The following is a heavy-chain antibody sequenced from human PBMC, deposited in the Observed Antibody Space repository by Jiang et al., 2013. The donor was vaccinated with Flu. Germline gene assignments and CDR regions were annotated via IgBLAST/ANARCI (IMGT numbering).Heavy chain of an antibody. J-gene: IGHJ4*02. D-gene: IGHD3-10*01. CDR2: ISYSGSA. V-gene: IGHV4-59*02. CDR1: GDSVRTFY. CDR3: AIGVFGESLGY. Sequence: GLVKPSETLSLTCAVSGDSVRTFYWSWIRQPPGKGLEWIGYISYSGSANYNPSLKSRVTLSVDTSKNQFSLRLNSVTAADTAVYYCAIGVFGESLGYWGQGTLVTVSS.